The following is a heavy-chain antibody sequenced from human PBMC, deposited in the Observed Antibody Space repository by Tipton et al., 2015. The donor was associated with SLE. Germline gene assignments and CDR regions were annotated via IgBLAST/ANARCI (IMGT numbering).Heavy chain of an antibody. Sequence: SLRLSCAASGITFGSYGMHWVRPAPGKGLEWVAAISYEGSNKDYGDSVKGRCIISRDNSKSTLYLQMNSLRFEDTAVYYCARGLGVWYFDLWGRGTLVTVSS. V-gene: IGHV3-33*01. CDR3: ARGLGVWYFDL. D-gene: IGHD2-8*02. CDR1: GITFGSYG. J-gene: IGHJ2*01. CDR2: ISYEGSNK.